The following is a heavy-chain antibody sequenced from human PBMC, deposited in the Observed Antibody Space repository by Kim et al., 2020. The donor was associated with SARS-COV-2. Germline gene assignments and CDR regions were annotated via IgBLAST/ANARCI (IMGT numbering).Heavy chain of an antibody. D-gene: IGHD4-17*01. CDR3: ARHPLSDPGAYGGNFVGFYYFDY. CDR1: GYSFTSYW. V-gene: IGHV5-51*01. Sequence: GESLKISCKGSGYSFTSYWIGWVRQMPGKGLEWMGIIYPGDSDTRYSPSFQGQVTISADKSISTAYLQWSSLKASDTAMYYCARHPLSDPGAYGGNFVGFYYFDYWGQGTLVTVSS. J-gene: IGHJ4*02. CDR2: IYPGDSDT.